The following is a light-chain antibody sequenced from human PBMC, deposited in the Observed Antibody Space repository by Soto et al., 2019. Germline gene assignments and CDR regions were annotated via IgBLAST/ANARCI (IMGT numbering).Light chain of an antibody. J-gene: IGKJ1*01. CDR2: KAS. CDR1: QTISSW. Sequence: DIQMTQSPSTLSGSVGDRVTITCRASQTISSWLAWYQQKPGKAPKLLIYKASTLKSVSPSCFSGNGSKTEFPLTISSLQNDDFATYYCQHYNSYSYAFGTGTKV. V-gene: IGKV1-5*03. CDR3: QHYNSYSYA.